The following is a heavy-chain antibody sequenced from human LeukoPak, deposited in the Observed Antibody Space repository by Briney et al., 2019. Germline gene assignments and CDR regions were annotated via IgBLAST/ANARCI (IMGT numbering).Heavy chain of an antibody. CDR3: ARGVVGATIGYYYYYMDV. CDR2: INHSGST. V-gene: IGHV4-34*01. Sequence: SETLSLTCAVYGGSFSGYYWSWIRQPPGKGLEWIGEINHSGSTNYNPSLKSRVTISVDTSKNQFSLKLSSVTAADTAVYYCARGVVGATIGYYYYYMDVWGKGTTVTISS. D-gene: IGHD1-26*01. J-gene: IGHJ6*03. CDR1: GGSFSGYY.